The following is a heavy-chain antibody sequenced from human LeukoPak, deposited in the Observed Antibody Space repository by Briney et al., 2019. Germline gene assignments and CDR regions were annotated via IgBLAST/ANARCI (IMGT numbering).Heavy chain of an antibody. Sequence: GGTLRLSCAASGFTFSSYGMSWVRQAPGKGLEWVSAISGSGGSTYYADSVKGRFTISRDNSKNTLYLQMNSLRAEDTAVYYCAKGPTWTMYYYGSGSSLDYWGQGTLVTVSS. CDR3: AKGPTWTMYYYGSGSSLDY. J-gene: IGHJ4*02. CDR1: GFTFSSYG. CDR2: ISGSGGST. V-gene: IGHV3-23*01. D-gene: IGHD3-10*01.